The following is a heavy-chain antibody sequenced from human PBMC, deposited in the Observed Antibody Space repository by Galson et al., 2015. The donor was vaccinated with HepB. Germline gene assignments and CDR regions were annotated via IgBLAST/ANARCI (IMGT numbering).Heavy chain of an antibody. CDR2: IIPIRGTT. D-gene: IGHD6-19*01. J-gene: IGHJ3*02. CDR3: ASPLRVAVAGPHAFDI. CDR1: GGTLASYT. V-gene: IGHV1-69*08. Sequence: SVKVSCKASGGTLASYTISWVRQAPGQGLEWMGRIIPIRGTTNYAQKFQGRVTITADKSTSTAYMELSSLRSEDTAVYYCASPLRVAVAGPHAFDIWGQGTMVTVSS.